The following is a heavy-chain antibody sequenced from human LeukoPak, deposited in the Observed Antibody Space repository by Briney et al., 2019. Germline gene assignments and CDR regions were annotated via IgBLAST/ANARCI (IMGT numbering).Heavy chain of an antibody. CDR1: GFTFSSYA. J-gene: IGHJ4*02. Sequence: GGSLRLSCAASGFTFSSYAMSWVRQAPGKGLEWVSAISGSGGSTYYADSVKGRFTISRDNSKNTLYLQMNSLRAEDTAVYYCAKDSSGWYSLTWDYWGQGTLVTVSS. V-gene: IGHV3-23*01. D-gene: IGHD6-19*01. CDR3: AKDSSGWYSLTWDY. CDR2: ISGSGGST.